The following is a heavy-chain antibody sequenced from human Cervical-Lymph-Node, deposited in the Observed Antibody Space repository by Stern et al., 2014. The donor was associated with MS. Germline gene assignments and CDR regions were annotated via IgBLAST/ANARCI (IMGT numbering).Heavy chain of an antibody. D-gene: IGHD2-15*01. Sequence: VQLMQSGGGVVQPGRSLRLSCAASGFTFSRYGMHWVRQAPGKGLEWVANIWYDGSNTYYADSVKGRFTISRDNSKNTLYLQMSSLRAEDTAVYFCARAENGGAGGNPPDYWGQGTLVAVSS. CDR3: ARAENGGAGGNPPDY. CDR2: IWYDGSNT. CDR1: GFTFSRYG. V-gene: IGHV3-33*01. J-gene: IGHJ4*02.